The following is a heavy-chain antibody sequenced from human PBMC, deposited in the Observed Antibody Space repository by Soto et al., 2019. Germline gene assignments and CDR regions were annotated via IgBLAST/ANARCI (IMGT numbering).Heavy chain of an antibody. CDR1: GGAISNFY. CDR2: IYYTGNT. CDR3: PRSEWLRHNYFDY. D-gene: IGHD5-12*01. J-gene: IGHJ4*02. V-gene: IGHV4-59*08. Sequence: QVQLQESGPGLVKPSETLSLSCTVSGGAISNFYWNWVRQPPGKVLEWIGYIYYTGNTNYNPSLKSRVTISIDTSRTQFFLKLSSVTAADKAIPFCPRSEWLRHNYFDYLCQATLVTVSS.